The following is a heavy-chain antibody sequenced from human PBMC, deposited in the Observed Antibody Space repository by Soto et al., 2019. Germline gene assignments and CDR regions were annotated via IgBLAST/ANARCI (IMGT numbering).Heavy chain of an antibody. Sequence: QVQLVQSGAEVKNPGASVKVSCKASGYTFTRYGIGWARQAPGQGLEWMGWINTYNGNTNYAQNVQGRVTLTTDTSTSTAYMERRSLRSNDTAIYYCAMVDVYVTRRPQDVWGQGTTVIVSS. CDR2: INTYNGNT. CDR3: AMVDVYVTRRPQDV. D-gene: IGHD3-16*01. V-gene: IGHV1-18*01. J-gene: IGHJ6*02. CDR1: GYTFTRYG.